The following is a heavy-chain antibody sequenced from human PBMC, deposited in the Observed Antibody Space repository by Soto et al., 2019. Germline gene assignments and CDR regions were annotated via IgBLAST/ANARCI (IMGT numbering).Heavy chain of an antibody. J-gene: IGHJ4*02. Sequence: PGGSLRLSCAASGFTFTRYSMNWVRQAPGKGLEWVSSISSTTNYIYYGDSMKGRFTISRDDSKNTLYLQMNSLKTEDTAVYYCTTGRGFSTDWGQGTLVTVSS. CDR3: TTGRGFSTD. CDR2: ISSTTNYI. CDR1: GFTFTRYS. D-gene: IGHD1-26*01. V-gene: IGHV3-21*03.